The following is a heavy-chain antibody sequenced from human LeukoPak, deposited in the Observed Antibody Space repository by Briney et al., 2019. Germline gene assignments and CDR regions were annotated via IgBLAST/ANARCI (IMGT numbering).Heavy chain of an antibody. Sequence: PSETLSLTCTVSGGSISSSSWSWIGQPPGKGLEWIGHIHYSGITNYNPSLKSRVTISVDTSKNQFSLMLSSVTAADTAVYYCARLSSDGYLEYWGQGTLVTVSS. CDR2: IHYSGIT. D-gene: IGHD6-19*01. V-gene: IGHV4-59*08. J-gene: IGHJ4*02. CDR1: GGSISSSS. CDR3: ARLSSDGYLEY.